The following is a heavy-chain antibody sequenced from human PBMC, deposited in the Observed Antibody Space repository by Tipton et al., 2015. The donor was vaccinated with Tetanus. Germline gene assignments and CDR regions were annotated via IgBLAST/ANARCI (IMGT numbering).Heavy chain of an antibody. CDR3: ARDSNFYSYSYKGMDV. CDR2: VFHSGST. Sequence: TLSLTCDVYDGSFSAYYWTWIRQPPGKGLEWIGYVFHSGSTKYNPSLKSRVTISVDTSKNQFSLKLRSVTAADTAVYYCARDSNFYSYSYKGMDVWGQGTTVTVSS. CDR1: DGSFSAYY. V-gene: IGHV4-59*01. J-gene: IGHJ6*02. D-gene: IGHD4-11*01.